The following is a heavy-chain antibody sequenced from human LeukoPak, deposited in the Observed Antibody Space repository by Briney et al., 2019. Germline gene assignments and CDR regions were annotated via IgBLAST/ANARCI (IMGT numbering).Heavy chain of an antibody. V-gene: IGHV3-15*01. CDR3: TAVAARILWDY. CDR2: IKSKTDGGTT. J-gene: IGHJ4*02. CDR1: GFIFSNAW. D-gene: IGHD2-15*01. Sequence: GGSLRLSCAGSGFIFSNAWMIWVRQAPGKGLEWVGRIKSKTDGGTTDYAAPVKGRFTISRDDSKNTLYLQMNSLKTEDTAVYYCTAVAARILWDYWGQGTLVTVSS.